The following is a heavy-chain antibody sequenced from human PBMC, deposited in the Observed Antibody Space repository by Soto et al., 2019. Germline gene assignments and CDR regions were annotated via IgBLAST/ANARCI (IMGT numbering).Heavy chain of an antibody. CDR2: IRHSGST. Sequence: QVQLQQWGAGLLKPSETLSLNCAVYGGSFYWTWIRQPPGKGLEWIGEIRHSGSTNYNPSLKSRVGISIDRSKSQVSRRVYSVTAADTAVYYCARGGGDSASAVDVGGQGTTVT. CDR1: GGSFY. J-gene: IGHJ6*02. V-gene: IGHV4-34*01. D-gene: IGHD4-17*01. CDR3: ARGGGDSASAVDV.